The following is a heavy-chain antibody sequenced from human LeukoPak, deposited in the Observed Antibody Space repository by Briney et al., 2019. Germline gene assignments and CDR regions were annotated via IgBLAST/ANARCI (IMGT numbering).Heavy chain of an antibody. CDR3: AREGAAANYYGMDV. D-gene: IGHD6-13*01. V-gene: IGHV3-7*01. CDR2: IKQDGREK. Sequence: SGGSLRLSCAASGFTFSSNWMSWFGQAPGKGLQGLANIKQDGREKYYVASVKGRFTISRDNAKNSLYLQMNSLRAEDTAVYYCAREGAAANYYGMDVWGQGTTVTVSS. CDR1: GFTFSSNW. J-gene: IGHJ6*02.